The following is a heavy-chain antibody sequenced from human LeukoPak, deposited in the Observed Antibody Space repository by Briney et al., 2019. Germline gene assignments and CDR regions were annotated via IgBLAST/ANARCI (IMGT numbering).Heavy chain of an antibody. Sequence: GGSLRLSCAASGFTFSGYAMSWVRQTPGKGLEWVSGISPSGGSTYYSDSVKGRFTISRDNSKNTLYLEMNSLRAEDTALYYCASGPPFLKYFEYWGQGTLVTVSS. D-gene: IGHD3-3*01. CDR2: ISPSGGST. CDR1: GFTFSGYA. CDR3: ASGPPFLKYFEY. V-gene: IGHV3-23*01. J-gene: IGHJ4*02.